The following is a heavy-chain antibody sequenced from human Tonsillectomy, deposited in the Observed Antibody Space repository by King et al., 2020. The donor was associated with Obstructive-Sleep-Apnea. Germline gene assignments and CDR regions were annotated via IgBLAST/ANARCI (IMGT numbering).Heavy chain of an antibody. CDR1: GYTFTGYY. D-gene: IGHD5-18*01. CDR2: INPNSGGT. Sequence: QLVQSGAEVKKPGASVKVSCKASGYTFTGYYMHWVRQAPGQGLEWMGWINPNSGGTNYAQKFQGWVTMTRDTSISTAYMELSRLRSDDTAVYYCAKNMDTAMAKRYYYYGMDVWGQGTTVTVSS. CDR3: AKNMDTAMAKRYYYYGMDV. V-gene: IGHV1-2*04. J-gene: IGHJ6*02.